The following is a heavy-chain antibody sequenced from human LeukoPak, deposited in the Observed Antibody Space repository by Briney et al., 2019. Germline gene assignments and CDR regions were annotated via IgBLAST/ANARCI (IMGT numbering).Heavy chain of an antibody. CDR2: IIPIFGTA. J-gene: IGHJ4*02. CDR3: ARGSVLGSYFDY. V-gene: IGHV1-69*13. Sequence: GASVKVSCKASGGTFSSYAISWVRQAPGQGLEWMGGIIPIFGTANYAQKFQGRVTITADESTSTAYMELSSLRSEDTAVYYCARGSVLGSYFDYWGQGTLVTVSS. CDR1: GGTFSSYA. D-gene: IGHD1-14*01.